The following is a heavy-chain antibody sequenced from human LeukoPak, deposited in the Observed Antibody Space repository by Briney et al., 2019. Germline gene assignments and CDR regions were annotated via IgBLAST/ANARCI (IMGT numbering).Heavy chain of an antibody. D-gene: IGHD3-10*01. Sequence: GGSLRLSCVASGFTISNHGMHWVRQAPGKGLEWVAVISHDGSRTNYVDSVTGRFTISKDSSENTLYLQMNSLRIEDTAVYYCATSRFRRYGQLLGLDYWGQGILVSVSS. J-gene: IGHJ4*02. CDR1: GFTISNHG. V-gene: IGHV3-30*03. CDR2: ISHDGSRT. CDR3: ATSRFRRYGQLLGLDY.